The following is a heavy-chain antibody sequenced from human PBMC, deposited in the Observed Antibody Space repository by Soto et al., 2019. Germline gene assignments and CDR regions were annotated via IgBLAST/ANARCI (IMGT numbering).Heavy chain of an antibody. CDR2: GYYSGTT. D-gene: IGHD6-13*01. CDR1: GGSISSYY. V-gene: IGHV4-59*01. J-gene: IGHJ4*02. Sequence: QVQLQESGPGLVKPSETLSLTCTVSGGSISSYYWTWIRQPPGKGLEWVGYGYYSGTTYYNPSLQIRVTISVHTSTNQFSLKLKSVTAADTAIYYCARAGSTWRYFFDYWGQGSLVTVSS. CDR3: ARAGSTWRYFFDY.